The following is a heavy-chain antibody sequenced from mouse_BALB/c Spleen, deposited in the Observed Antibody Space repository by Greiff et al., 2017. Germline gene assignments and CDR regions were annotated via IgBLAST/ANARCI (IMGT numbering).Heavy chain of an antibody. CDR3: ARCDDGYLYYFDY. J-gene: IGHJ2*01. D-gene: IGHD2-3*01. CDR2: IDPANGNT. CDR1: GFNIKDTY. Sequence: EVQLQQSGAELVKPGASVKLSCTASGFNIKDTYMHWVKQRPEQGLEWIGRIDPANGNTKYDPKFQGKATITADTSSNTAYLQLSSLTSEDTAVYYCARCDDGYLYYFDYWGQGTTLTVSS. V-gene: IGHV14-3*02.